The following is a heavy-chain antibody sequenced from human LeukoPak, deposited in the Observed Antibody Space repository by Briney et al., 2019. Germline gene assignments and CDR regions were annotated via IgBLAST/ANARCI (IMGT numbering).Heavy chain of an antibody. CDR3: ARDWDYYGSGSYYPRMDV. Sequence: GGSLRLSCAASGFTFSDYYMSWIRQAPGKGLEWVSYISSSGSTIYYADSVKGRFTISRDNAKNSLYLQMSSLRAEDTAVYYCARDWDYYGSGSYYPRMDVWGQGTTVTVSS. CDR1: GFTFSDYY. V-gene: IGHV3-11*01. CDR2: ISSSGSTI. J-gene: IGHJ6*02. D-gene: IGHD3-10*01.